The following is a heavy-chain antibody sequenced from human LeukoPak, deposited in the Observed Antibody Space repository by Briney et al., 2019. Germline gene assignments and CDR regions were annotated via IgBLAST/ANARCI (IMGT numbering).Heavy chain of an antibody. CDR1: GGSISSYY. Sequence: SETLSLTCTVSGGSISSYYWSWIRQPPGKGLEWIGYIYYSGSTNYNPSLKSRVTISVDTSKSQFSLRLNSVTAADTAVYYCARINGGIWGQGILVTVSS. D-gene: IGHD3-3*02. V-gene: IGHV4-59*12. CDR2: IYYSGST. J-gene: IGHJ4*02. CDR3: ARINGGI.